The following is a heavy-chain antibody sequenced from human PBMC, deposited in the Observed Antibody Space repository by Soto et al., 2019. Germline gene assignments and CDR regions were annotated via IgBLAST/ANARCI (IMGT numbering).Heavy chain of an antibody. V-gene: IGHV3-74*01. CDR3: ARDVDADFRTDFDY. D-gene: IGHD4-17*01. J-gene: IGHJ4*02. CDR2: IKSDGSGT. CDR1: GFTFSSSW. Sequence: GGSLRLSCVASGFTFSSSWMHWVRQAPGKGLVWVSRIKSDGSGTYYADSVEGRLTISRDNAENSVYLEMDSLRAEDTALYYCARDVDADFRTDFDYWGRGTLVTVSS.